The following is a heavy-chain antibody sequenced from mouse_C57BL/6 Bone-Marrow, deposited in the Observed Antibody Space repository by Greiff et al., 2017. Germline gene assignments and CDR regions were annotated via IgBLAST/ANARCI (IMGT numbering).Heavy chain of an antibody. D-gene: IGHD2-5*01. CDR1: GYTFTSYW. J-gene: IGHJ1*03. CDR2: IYPGSGSN. Sequence: QVQLQQPGAELVKPGASVKMSCKASGYTFTSYWITWVKQRPGQGLEWIGDIYPGSGSNNYNEKFKSKATLTVDTSSSTAYMQRSSLTSEDSAVDYCARSALYSNYVHWYFDVWGTGTTVTVSS. CDR3: ARSALYSNYVHWYFDV. V-gene: IGHV1-55*01.